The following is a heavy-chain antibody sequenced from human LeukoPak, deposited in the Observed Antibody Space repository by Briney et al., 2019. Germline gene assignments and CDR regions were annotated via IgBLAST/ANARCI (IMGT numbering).Heavy chain of an antibody. J-gene: IGHJ4*02. CDR1: GVSISSGGYY. CDR2: IYYSGSS. D-gene: IGHD5-24*01. V-gene: IGHV4-31*03. CDR3: ARNRDGYNSFDY. Sequence: SQTLSLTCTVSGVSISSGGYYWHWLRQHPGKGLEWIGYIYYSGSSYYNPSLSSRVTISVDTSKNHFSLKLSSVTAADTAVYYCARNRDGYNSFDYWGQGTLVTVSS.